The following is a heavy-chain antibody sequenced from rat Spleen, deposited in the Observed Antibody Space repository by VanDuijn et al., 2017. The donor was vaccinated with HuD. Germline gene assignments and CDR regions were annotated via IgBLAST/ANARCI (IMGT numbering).Heavy chain of an antibody. CDR2: ISTGGSNS. Sequence: EVQLVESGGGLVQPGRSLKLSCAASGFTFRNYDLAWVRQAPTKSLEWVASISTGGSNSNYRNSVKGRFTISRDNTKSTLYLHMDSLTSEDTATYYCATDQYNSWFAYWGQGTLVTVSS. V-gene: IGHV5S23*01. J-gene: IGHJ3*01. D-gene: IGHD4-3*01. CDR3: ATDQYNSWFAY. CDR1: GFTFRNYD.